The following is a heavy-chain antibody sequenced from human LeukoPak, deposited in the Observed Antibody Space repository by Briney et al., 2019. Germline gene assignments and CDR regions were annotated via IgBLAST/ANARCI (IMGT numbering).Heavy chain of an antibody. D-gene: IGHD3-16*01. Sequence: KPSETLSLTCTVSGGSISSSSYYWGWIRQPPGKGLEWIGSIYYSGSTYYNPSLKSRVTISVDTSKNQFSLKLSSVTAADTAVYYCARHWGGGNWFDPWGQGTLVTVSS. CDR2: IYYSGST. J-gene: IGHJ5*02. V-gene: IGHV4-39*01. CDR3: ARHWGGGNWFDP. CDR1: GGSISSSSYY.